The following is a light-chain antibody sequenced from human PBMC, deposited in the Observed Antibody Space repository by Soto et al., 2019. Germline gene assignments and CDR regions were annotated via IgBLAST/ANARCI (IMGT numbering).Light chain of an antibody. J-gene: IGKJ5*01. CDR3: QQYNDWPPIT. CDR1: QSVGNN. V-gene: IGKV3-15*01. CDR2: YAS. Sequence: EIMMTQSPATLSVSPGERATLSCRASQSVGNNLAWYQQKPGQAPRLLMYYASTRATGIPARFSGSGSGTEFTLTISSLQSEDSALYYCQQYNDWPPITFGQGTRLEIK.